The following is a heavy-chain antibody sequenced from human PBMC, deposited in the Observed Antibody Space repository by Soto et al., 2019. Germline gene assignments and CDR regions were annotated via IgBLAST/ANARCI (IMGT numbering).Heavy chain of an antibody. Sequence: QVQLQQWRAGLLKPSETLSLTCAVFGGSFGGYSWTWIRQPPGGGLEWIGEITPSGNPNYNPSLKSRVAIAVDKSRNQFSLNLTSVTAADTSIYYCARGRSFGDFAHWGQGTMVIVSS. V-gene: IGHV4-34*02. D-gene: IGHD4-17*01. CDR1: GGSFGGYS. J-gene: IGHJ4*01. CDR2: ITPSGNP. CDR3: ARGRSFGDFAH.